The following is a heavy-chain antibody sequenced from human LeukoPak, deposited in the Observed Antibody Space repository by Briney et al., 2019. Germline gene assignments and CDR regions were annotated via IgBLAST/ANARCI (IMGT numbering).Heavy chain of an antibody. V-gene: IGHV1-69*04. CDR1: GGTFSSYA. CDR3: ARAPSGDGNYTVGY. CDR2: IIPILGIA. J-gene: IGHJ4*02. D-gene: IGHD4-17*01. Sequence: GASVKVSCKASGGTFSSYAISWVRQAPGQGLEWMGRIIPILGIANYAQKFQGRVTITADKSTSTAYMELSSLRSEDTAVYYCARAPSGDGNYTVGYWGQGTLVTVSS.